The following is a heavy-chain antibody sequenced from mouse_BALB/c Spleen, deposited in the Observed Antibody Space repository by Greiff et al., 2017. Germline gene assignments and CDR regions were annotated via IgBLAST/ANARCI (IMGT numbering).Heavy chain of an antibody. CDR1: GFTFSSYA. J-gene: IGHJ2*01. V-gene: IGHV5-9-4*01. Sequence: EVKLMESGGGLVKPGGSLKLSCAASGFTFSSYAMSWVRQSPEKRLEWVAEISSVGSNIYYADTVTGRFTISRDNAKNTLYLEMSSLRSEDTAMYYCARGIYYYGRSYGYWGQGTTLTVSS. CDR3: ARGIYYYGRSYGY. D-gene: IGHD1-1*01. CDR2: ISSVGSNI.